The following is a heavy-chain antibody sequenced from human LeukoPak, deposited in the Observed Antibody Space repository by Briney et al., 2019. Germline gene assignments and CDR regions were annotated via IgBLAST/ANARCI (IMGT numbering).Heavy chain of an antibody. D-gene: IGHD3-10*01. CDR3: AKGGAVASKSITMVRGTRRYYYYMDV. J-gene: IGHJ6*03. V-gene: IGHV3-74*01. CDR1: GFTFSSYW. Sequence: GGSLRLSCAASGFTFSSYWMHWVRQAPGKGLVWVSRINTDGSSTSYADSVKGRFTISRDNAKNTLYLQMNSLRAEDKAVYYCAKGGAVASKSITMVRGTRRYYYYMDVWGKGTTVTISS. CDR2: INTDGSST.